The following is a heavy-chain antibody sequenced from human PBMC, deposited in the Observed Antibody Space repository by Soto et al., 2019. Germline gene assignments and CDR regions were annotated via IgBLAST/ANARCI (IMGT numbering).Heavy chain of an antibody. J-gene: IGHJ5*02. Sequence: PSETLSLTCTVSGGSISSGDYYWSWIRQPPGKGLEWIGYIYYSGSTYYNPSLKSRVTISVDTSKNQFSLKLSSVTAADTAVYYCATGQLVPAAKGWAWFDPWGQGTLVTVSS. CDR3: ATGQLVPAAKGWAWFDP. V-gene: IGHV4-30-4*01. D-gene: IGHD2-2*01. CDR1: GGSISSGDYY. CDR2: IYYSGST.